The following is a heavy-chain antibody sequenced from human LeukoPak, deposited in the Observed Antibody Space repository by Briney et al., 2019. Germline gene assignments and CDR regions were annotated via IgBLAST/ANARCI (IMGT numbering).Heavy chain of an antibody. CDR1: GFTFSNAW. CDR3: TTISSGRALGY. D-gene: IGHD1-26*01. CDR2: IKSKADGTTA. V-gene: IGHV3-15*01. Sequence: GGSLRLSCAASGFTFSNAWMSWGRQAPGKWLEWIGRIKSKADGTTADYAAPVKGRFTISRDDSKNTLYLQMNSLKTEDTAIYYCTTISSGRALGYWGQGTLVTVSS. J-gene: IGHJ4*02.